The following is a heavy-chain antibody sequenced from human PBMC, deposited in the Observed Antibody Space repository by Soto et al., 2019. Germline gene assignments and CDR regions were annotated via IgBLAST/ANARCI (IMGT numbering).Heavy chain of an antibody. D-gene: IGHD3-22*01. Sequence: SETLSLTCAVYGGSFSGYYWSWIRQPPGKGLEWVGEINHSGSTNYNPSLKSRVTISVDTSKNQFSLKLSSVTAADTAVYYCARGLSYYDSSGYYNRWFDPWGQGTLVTVSS. CDR1: GGSFSGYY. V-gene: IGHV4-34*01. J-gene: IGHJ5*02. CDR3: ARGLSYYDSSGYYNRWFDP. CDR2: INHSGST.